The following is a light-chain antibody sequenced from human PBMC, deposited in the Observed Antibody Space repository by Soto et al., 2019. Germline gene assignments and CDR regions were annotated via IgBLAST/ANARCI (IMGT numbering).Light chain of an antibody. V-gene: IGKV3-11*01. CDR2: DAS. Sequence: EIVLTQSPATLSLSPAERATLSCRASQGVSNYLAWYQQKPGQSPRLLIYDASNRATGIPARFSGSGSGTDFTLTISSLEPEDFAVYYCQQRGNWPFTFGPGTKVDIK. CDR1: QGVSNY. CDR3: QQRGNWPFT. J-gene: IGKJ3*01.